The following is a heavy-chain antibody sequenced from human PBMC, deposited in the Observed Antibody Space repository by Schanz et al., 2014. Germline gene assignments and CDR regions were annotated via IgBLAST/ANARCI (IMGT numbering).Heavy chain of an antibody. V-gene: IGHV3-48*04. CDR1: GFTFSSYA. CDR3: ARDRDSSRSSSEFHFDH. CDR2: ISTSGSSI. Sequence: EVQLLESGGGLVQPGGSLRLSCAASGFTFSSYAMSWVRQAPGKGPEWISYISTSGSSIYYADSVKGRFTISRDNAKNSLYLQMSSLRAEDTAVYYCARDRDSSRSSSEFHFDHWGQGTLVTVSS. J-gene: IGHJ4*02. D-gene: IGHD3-22*01.